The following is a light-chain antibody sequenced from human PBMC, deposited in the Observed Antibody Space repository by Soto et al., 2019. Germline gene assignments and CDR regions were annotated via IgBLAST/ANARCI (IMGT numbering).Light chain of an antibody. CDR2: DAS. Sequence: DIQMTLSPSTLSASVGDRVTITCRASQRISSWLAWYQQKPGKAPKLLIYDASSLESGVPSRFSGSGSGTEFTLTISSLQPDDFATYYCQQYNSYSWTFGQGTKVDIK. CDR1: QRISSW. J-gene: IGKJ1*01. CDR3: QQYNSYSWT. V-gene: IGKV1-5*01.